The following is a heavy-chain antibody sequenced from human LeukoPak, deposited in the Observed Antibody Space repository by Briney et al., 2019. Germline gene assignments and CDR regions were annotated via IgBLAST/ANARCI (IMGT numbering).Heavy chain of an antibody. J-gene: IGHJ4*02. Sequence: SETLSLTCTVSGGSISIYYWSWIRQPPGKGLEWIGYIYYSGSTNYNPSLKSRVTISVDTSKNQFSLKLSSVTAADTAVYYCASDYCSGGSCYYDWGQGTLVTVSS. CDR3: ASDYCSGGSCYYD. V-gene: IGHV4-59*08. CDR1: GGSISIYY. CDR2: IYYSGST. D-gene: IGHD2-15*01.